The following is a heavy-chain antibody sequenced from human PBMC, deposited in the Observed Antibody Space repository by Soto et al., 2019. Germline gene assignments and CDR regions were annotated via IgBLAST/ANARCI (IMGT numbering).Heavy chain of an antibody. CDR1: GGSIGTYF. V-gene: IGHV4-59*08. J-gene: IGHJ5*02. CDR3: VRALGSRFMEWPRFDP. CDR2: IYYSGST. D-gene: IGHD3-3*01. Sequence: PSETLSLTCSVSGGSIGTYFWGWIRQPPGKGLEWIGHIYYSGSTNYNPSLRSRVTISLDTSKDQFFLRLHYVTAADTAVYYCVRALGSRFMEWPRFDPWGQGRLVTVSS.